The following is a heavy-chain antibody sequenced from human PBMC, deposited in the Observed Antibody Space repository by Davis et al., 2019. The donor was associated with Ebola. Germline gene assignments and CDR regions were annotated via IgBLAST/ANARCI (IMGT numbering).Heavy chain of an antibody. D-gene: IGHD6-19*01. CDR3: ARESSSGWYFDY. CDR1: GYTFTSYD. J-gene: IGHJ4*02. Sequence: ASVQVSCKASGYTFTSYDINWVRQATGQGLEWMGWMNPNSGNTGYAQKFQGRVTMTRNTSISTAYMELSSLRSEDTAVYYCARESSSGWYFDYWGQGTLVTVSS. CDR2: MNPNSGNT. V-gene: IGHV1-8*01.